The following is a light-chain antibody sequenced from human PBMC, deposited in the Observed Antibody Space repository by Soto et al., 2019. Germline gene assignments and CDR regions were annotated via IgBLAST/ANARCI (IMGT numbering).Light chain of an antibody. Sequence: QSALTQPRSVSGSPGQSVTISCTGTSSDVGGYSYVSWYQQHPGKAPKLYDVTTRPSGIPDRFSGSKSGNTASLTISGLQAEDEANYYCFSYAGSYTVVFGTGTKVTVL. J-gene: IGLJ1*01. V-gene: IGLV2-11*01. CDR3: FSYAGSYTVV. CDR2: DVT. CDR1: SSDVGGYSY.